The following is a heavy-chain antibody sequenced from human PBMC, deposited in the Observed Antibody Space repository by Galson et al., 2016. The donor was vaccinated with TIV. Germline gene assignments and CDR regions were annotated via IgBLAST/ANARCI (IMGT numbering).Heavy chain of an antibody. V-gene: IGHV3-9*01. CDR1: GFSFGDYG. CDR2: ISPNSVYL. D-gene: IGHD5-18*01. Sequence: SLRLSCAASGFSFGDYGMHWVRQTLGMGLEWVSGISPNSVYLGYADSARGRFTISRDNAKNLLYAQMNSLRAEDTALYYCTKARGYGYASPQDSYYGMEAWGQGTTVSVSS. CDR3: TKARGYGYASPQDSYYGMEA. J-gene: IGHJ6*02.